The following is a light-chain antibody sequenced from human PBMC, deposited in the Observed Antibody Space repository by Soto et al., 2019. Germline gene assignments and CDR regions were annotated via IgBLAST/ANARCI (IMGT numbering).Light chain of an antibody. CDR3: QQYGSSPRT. CDR1: QSVSSSY. V-gene: IGKV3-20*01. CDR2: GAS. Sequence: EIVLTQSPGTLSLSPGERATLSCRASQSVSSSYLAWYQQKPGQAPRLLIYGASSRATGIPDRFSGSGSGTDFTLTISRQETEDYEVYYCQQYGSSPRTFGQGTKLEIK. J-gene: IGKJ2*01.